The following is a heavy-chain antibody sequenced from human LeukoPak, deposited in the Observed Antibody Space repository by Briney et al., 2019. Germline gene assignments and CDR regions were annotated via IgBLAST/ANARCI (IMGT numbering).Heavy chain of an antibody. CDR2: ISGDGGST. CDR3: AKDTLTTVTTRVYDAFDI. CDR1: GFTFDDYA. Sequence: GGSLRLPCAASGFTFDDYAMHWVRQAPGKGLEWVSLISGDGGSTYYADSVKGRFTISRDNSKNSLYLQMNSLRTEDTALYYCAKDTLTTVTTRVYDAFDIWGQGTMVTVSS. J-gene: IGHJ3*02. V-gene: IGHV3-43*02. D-gene: IGHD4-17*01.